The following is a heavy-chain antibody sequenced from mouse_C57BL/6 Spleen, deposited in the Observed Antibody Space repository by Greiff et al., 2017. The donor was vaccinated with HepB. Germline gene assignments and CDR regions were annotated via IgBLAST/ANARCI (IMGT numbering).Heavy chain of an antibody. CDR1: GYAFSSSW. CDR3: ARETGTAIDY. Sequence: VHLVESGPELVKPGASVKISCKASGYAFSSSWMNWVKQRPGKGLEWIGRIYPGDGDTNYNGKFKGKATLTADKSSSTAYMQLSSLTSEDSAVYCCARETGTAIDYWGQGTTLTVSS. J-gene: IGHJ2*01. CDR2: IYPGDGDT. V-gene: IGHV1-82*01. D-gene: IGHD4-1*01.